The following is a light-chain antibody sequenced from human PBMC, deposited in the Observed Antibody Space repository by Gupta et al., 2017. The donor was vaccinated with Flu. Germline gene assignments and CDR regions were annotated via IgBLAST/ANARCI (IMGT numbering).Light chain of an antibody. CDR2: ENN. CDR3: GTWDSSLSGGV. CDR1: SSNIGNKY. J-gene: IGLJ3*02. V-gene: IGLV1-51*01. Sequence: KVTISSSGSSSNIGNKYVSWYQQLPGTAPKLLIYENNKRPSGIPDRFSGSKSDTSATLTITGLQTGDEADYYCGTWDSSLSGGVFGGGTKLTVL.